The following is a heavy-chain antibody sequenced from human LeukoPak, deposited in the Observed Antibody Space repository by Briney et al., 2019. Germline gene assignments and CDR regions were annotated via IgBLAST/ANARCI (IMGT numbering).Heavy chain of an antibody. V-gene: IGHV1-18*01. CDR3: ARVGGYYYDSSGYYFGLYYFDY. D-gene: IGHD3-22*01. CDR2: ISAYNGNT. J-gene: IGHJ4*02. Sequence: ASVTVSCKASGYTFTSYGISWVRQAPGQGLEWMGWISAYNGNTNYAQKLQGRVTMTTDTSTSTAYMELRSLRSDDTAVYYCARVGGYYYDSSGYYFGLYYFDYWGQGTLVTVSS. CDR1: GYTFTSYG.